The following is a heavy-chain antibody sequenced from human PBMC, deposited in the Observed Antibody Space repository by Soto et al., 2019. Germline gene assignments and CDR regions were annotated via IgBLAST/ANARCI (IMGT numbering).Heavy chain of an antibody. Sequence: EEQLVESGGALLQPGGSLRLSCAASGFTFNRFGMNWVRQAPGKGLEWISYISSASSTTQYAESVKGRFTISRDNVRDSLYLQMSSLRVEDTAVYYCARRPLWSGLSDYYYMDVWGKGTTVTVSS. CDR3: ARRPLWSGLSDYYYMDV. CDR2: ISSASSTT. J-gene: IGHJ6*03. D-gene: IGHD3-3*01. V-gene: IGHV3-48*01. CDR1: GFTFNRFG.